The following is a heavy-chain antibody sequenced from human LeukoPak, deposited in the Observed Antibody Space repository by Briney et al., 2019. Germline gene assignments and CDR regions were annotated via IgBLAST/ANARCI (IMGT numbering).Heavy chain of an antibody. V-gene: IGHV3-21*01. Sequence: GGSLRLSCAASGFTFSSYSMNWVREGPGKGLEWVSSISSSSSYIYYADSVKGRFTISRDNAKNSLYLQMNSLRAEDTAVYYCARDAYSSSPRGWFDPWGQGTLVTVSS. D-gene: IGHD6-6*01. CDR2: ISSSSSYI. CDR1: GFTFSSYS. J-gene: IGHJ5*02. CDR3: ARDAYSSSPRGWFDP.